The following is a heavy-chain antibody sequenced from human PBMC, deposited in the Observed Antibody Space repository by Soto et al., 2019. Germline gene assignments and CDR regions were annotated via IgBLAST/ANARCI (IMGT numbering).Heavy chain of an antibody. J-gene: IGHJ6*02. V-gene: IGHV1-2*04. CDR1: GYSFTDYH. D-gene: IGHD5-18*01. CDR3: ARGISAMVQLYYYYYYGMDV. Sequence: ASVKVSCKASGYSFTDYHIHWVRQAPGQGLEWLGRINPKSGGTSTAQKFQGWVTMTTDTSISTASMELTRLTSEDTAVYYCARGISAMVQLYYYYYYGMDVWGQGTTVTVSS. CDR2: INPKSGGT.